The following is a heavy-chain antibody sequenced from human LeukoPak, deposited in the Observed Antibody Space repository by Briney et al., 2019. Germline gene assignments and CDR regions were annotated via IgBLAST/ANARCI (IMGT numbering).Heavy chain of an antibody. J-gene: IGHJ4*02. CDR2: INHSGST. CDR3: ARGIGVAGRLNY. D-gene: IGHD6-19*01. V-gene: IGHV4-34*01. CDR1: GESFSAYY. Sequence: PSETLSLTCAVYGESFSAYYWSWIRQPPGKGLERIGEINHSGSTKYNPSLKSRVTISVDTSKNQFSLKLSSVTAADTAVYYCARGIGVAGRLNYWGQGTLVTVSS.